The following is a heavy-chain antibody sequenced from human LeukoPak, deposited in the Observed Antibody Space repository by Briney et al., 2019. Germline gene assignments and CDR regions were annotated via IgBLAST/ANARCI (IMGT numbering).Heavy chain of an antibody. CDR1: GYIFTEVS. Sequence: GASVKVSCKGSGYIFTEVSMHWVRQSPGKGLEWMGGSDPENGKKVYAQNFQGRVTMTEDTSTDTAYMELTSLTSDDTAIYYCAIDTVYYDLPSYWGQGTLVTVSS. CDR3: AIDTVYYDLPSY. V-gene: IGHV1-24*01. CDR2: SDPENGKK. J-gene: IGHJ4*01. D-gene: IGHD3-16*01.